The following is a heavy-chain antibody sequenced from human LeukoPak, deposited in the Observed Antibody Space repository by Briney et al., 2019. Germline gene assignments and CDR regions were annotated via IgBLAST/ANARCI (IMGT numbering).Heavy chain of an antibody. CDR2: LSNRGRNT. J-gene: IGHJ4*02. CDR3: ARDMYGGNPGAY. V-gene: IGHV3-21*01. Sequence: PGGSLRLSCAASGFTFSSYAMSWVRQAPGKGLEWVSALSNRGRNTYYADSVKGRFTISRDNAKNSLYLQMNSLRAEDTAVYYCARDMYGGNPGAYWGQGTLVTVSS. D-gene: IGHD4-23*01. CDR1: GFTFSSYA.